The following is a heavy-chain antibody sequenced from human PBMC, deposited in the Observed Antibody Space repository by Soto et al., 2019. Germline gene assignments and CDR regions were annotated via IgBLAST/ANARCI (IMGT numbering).Heavy chain of an antibody. Sequence: PSQTLSLTCAISGDSVSSNSAAWNWIRQSPSRGLEWLGRTYYRSKWYNDYAVSVKSRITINPDTSKNQFSLQLNSVTPEDTAVYYCARAISSSSPNYYYYCMDVWGQGTTVTVSS. D-gene: IGHD6-6*01. CDR3: ARAISSSSPNYYYYCMDV. CDR2: TYYRSKWYN. CDR1: GDSVSSNSAA. J-gene: IGHJ6*02. V-gene: IGHV6-1*01.